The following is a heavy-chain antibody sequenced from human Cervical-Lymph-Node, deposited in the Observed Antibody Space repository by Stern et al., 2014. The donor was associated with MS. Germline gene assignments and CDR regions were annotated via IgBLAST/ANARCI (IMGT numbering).Heavy chain of an antibody. V-gene: IGHV3-33*08. D-gene: IGHD1-7*01. CDR3: ARGNWNYEGMGY. CDR2: IWLDGNKK. CDR1: GFTFSNYG. Sequence: VQLVESGGGVVQPGRSLRLSCAASGFTFSNYGMHWVRQAPGKGLEWLSVIWLDGNKKYYANSVKGRFTISRDKSKNTLFLQMSSLTAGDTALYYCARGNWNYEGMGYWGQGTLVTVSS. J-gene: IGHJ4*02.